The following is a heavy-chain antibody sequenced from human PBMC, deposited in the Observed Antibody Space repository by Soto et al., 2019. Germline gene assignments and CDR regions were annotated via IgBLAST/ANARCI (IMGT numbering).Heavy chain of an antibody. V-gene: IGHV4-39*07. J-gene: IGHJ6*04. Sequence: TLSLTCTFSGGSITNNNYYWGWIRQPPGKGLEKIMSIYYSGSTNYNPSLKSRVTISVDTSKNQFSLKLSSVTAADTAVYYCASDLVYKAMVTGYFYYRIDVGGKGITVTVSS. CDR2: IYYSGST. CDR1: GGSITNNNYY. D-gene: IGHD5-18*01. CDR3: ASDLVYKAMVTGYFYYRIDV.